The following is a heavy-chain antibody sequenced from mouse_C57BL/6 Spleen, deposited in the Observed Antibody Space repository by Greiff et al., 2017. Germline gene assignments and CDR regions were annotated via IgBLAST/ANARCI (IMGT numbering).Heavy chain of an antibody. CDR2: ISSGSSTI. CDR1: GFTFSDYG. Sequence: DVHLVESGGGLVKPGGSLKLSCAASGFTFSDYGMHWVRQAPEKGLEWVAYISSGSSTIYYADTVKGRFTISRDNAKNTLFLQMTRLRAEDTAMYYCERRGYDDGGYDFDYWGQGTTLTVSS. D-gene: IGHD2-2*01. CDR3: ERRGYDDGGYDFDY. J-gene: IGHJ2*01. V-gene: IGHV5-17*01.